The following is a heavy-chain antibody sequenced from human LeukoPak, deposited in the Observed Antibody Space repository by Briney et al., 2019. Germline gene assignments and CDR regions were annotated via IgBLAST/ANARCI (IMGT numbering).Heavy chain of an antibody. CDR1: GFTVSSNY. V-gene: IGHV3-53*01. Sequence: PGGSLRLSCAASGFTVSSNYMSWVRQAPGKGLEWVSIIYSCGYTYYADSVKGRFTISRDNSKNTLYLQMNSLRAEDTAVYYCAKGVYYDILTGYDYWGQGTLVTVSS. D-gene: IGHD3-9*01. CDR2: IYSCGYT. J-gene: IGHJ4*02. CDR3: AKGVYYDILTGYDY.